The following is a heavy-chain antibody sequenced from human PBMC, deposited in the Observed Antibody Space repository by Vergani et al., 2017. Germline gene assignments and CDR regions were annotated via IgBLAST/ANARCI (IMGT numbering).Heavy chain of an antibody. CDR1: GGSISSGGYY. CDR3: ARDRSGGDQEGGWFDP. J-gene: IGHJ5*02. Sequence: QVQLQESGPGLVKPSQTLSLNCTVSGGSISSGGYYWSWIRQHPGKGLEWIGYIYYSGSTYYNPSLKSRVTISVDTSKNQFSLKLSSVTAADTALYYCARDRSGGDQEGGWFDPWGQGTLVTVSS. CDR2: IYYSGST. D-gene: IGHD2-21*02. V-gene: IGHV4-31*03.